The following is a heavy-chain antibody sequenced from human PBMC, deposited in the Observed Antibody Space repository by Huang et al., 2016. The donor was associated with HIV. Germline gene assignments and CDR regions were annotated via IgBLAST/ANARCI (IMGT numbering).Heavy chain of an antibody. D-gene: IGHD3-22*01. CDR3: AKDLRLGYYDSSGYYLDY. V-gene: IGHV3-30*02. CDR2: IRYDGSNK. CDR1: GFTFSSDG. Sequence: QVQLVESGGGVVQPGGSLRLSCAASGFTFSSDGMHWVRQAPGKGLEWVAFIRYDGSNKYYADSVKGRFTISRDNSKNTLYLQMNSLRAEDTAVYYCAKDLRLGYYDSSGYYLDYWGQGTLVTVSS. J-gene: IGHJ4*02.